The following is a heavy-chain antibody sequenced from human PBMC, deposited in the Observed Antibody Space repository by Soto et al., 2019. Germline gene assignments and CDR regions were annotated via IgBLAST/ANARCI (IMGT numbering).Heavy chain of an antibody. Sequence: TLSLTCAAYGGPFNGYYWSWIRQPPGKGLEWIGEINHSGSGNYNPSLKSRVTISLDTSKNQCSLKLDSVTAADTAVYYCARVVRGWHPHFDSWGQGTLVTVSS. CDR1: GGPFNGYY. CDR3: ARVVRGWHPHFDS. V-gene: IGHV4-34*01. CDR2: INHSGSG. D-gene: IGHD2-21*01. J-gene: IGHJ4*02.